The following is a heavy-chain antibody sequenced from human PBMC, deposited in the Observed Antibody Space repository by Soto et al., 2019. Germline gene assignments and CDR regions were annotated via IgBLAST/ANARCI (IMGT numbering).Heavy chain of an antibody. Sequence: GGSLRLSCAASGFTFSSYAMSWVRQAPGKGLEWVSAISGSDASTYYADSVKGRFTITRGNSKNTRYLQMNSLEAEDTAVYYWAKNLRFYYMDVWGKGTTVTVSS. CDR1: GFTFSSYA. CDR3: AKNLRFYYMDV. V-gene: IGHV3-23*01. J-gene: IGHJ6*03. CDR2: ISGSDAST.